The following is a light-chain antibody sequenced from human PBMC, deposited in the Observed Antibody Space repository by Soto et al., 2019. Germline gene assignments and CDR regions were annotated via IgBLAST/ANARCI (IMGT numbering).Light chain of an antibody. CDR1: RSFSSSY. CDR3: QQYGSSLYT. V-gene: IGKV3-20*01. Sequence: EIVLTQSPDTLSLSPGERATLSCRASRSFSSSYLAWYQQTPGQAPRLLIYAASSRATGIPDRFSGSGSGTDFTLTISSLEPEDSAVYYCQQYGSSLYTFGQGTKLEIK. CDR2: AAS. J-gene: IGKJ2*01.